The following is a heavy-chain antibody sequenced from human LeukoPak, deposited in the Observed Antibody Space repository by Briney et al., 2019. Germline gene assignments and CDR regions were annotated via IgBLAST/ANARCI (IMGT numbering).Heavy chain of an antibody. CDR3: AKGLERESRLDY. CDR1: KFTFSTYS. Sequence: GGSLRLSCAASKFTFSTYSMNWVRQAPRKGLEWVSSISSGSNYIYYADSVKGRFTISRDNAKNTLFLQMNSLRADDTAIYYCAKGLERESRLDYWGQGTLVTVSS. J-gene: IGHJ4*02. D-gene: IGHD1-1*01. V-gene: IGHV3-21*04. CDR2: ISSGSNYI.